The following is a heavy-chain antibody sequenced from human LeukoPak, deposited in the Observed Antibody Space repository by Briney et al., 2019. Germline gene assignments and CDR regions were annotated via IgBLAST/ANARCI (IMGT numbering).Heavy chain of an antibody. CDR3: AKDLSHDYYDSSGWYFDL. D-gene: IGHD3-22*01. Sequence: GGSLRLSCAASGFTFSNYAMHWVRQAPGKGLEWVAVISYDGSNKYYADSVKGRFTISRDNAKNSLYLQMNSLRAEDTALYYCAKDLSHDYYDSSGWYFDLWGRGTLVTVSS. CDR2: ISYDGSNK. V-gene: IGHV3-30*01. J-gene: IGHJ2*01. CDR1: GFTFSNYA.